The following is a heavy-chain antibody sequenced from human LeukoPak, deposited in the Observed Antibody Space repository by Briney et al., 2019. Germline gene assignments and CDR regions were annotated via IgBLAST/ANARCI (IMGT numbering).Heavy chain of an antibody. CDR2: VYHSGLT. V-gene: IGHV4-4*02. CDR1: GGSISTPIW. CDR3: ARDSAAASDGMDV. J-gene: IGHJ6*02. D-gene: IGHD6-13*01. Sequence: PSGTLSLTCAVSGGSISTPIWWSWVRQPPGEGLEWIGEVYHSGLTNYNPSLKSRVTLSVDKSKNQFSLRLSSVTAADTAVYYCARDSAAASDGMDVWGQGTAVTVSS.